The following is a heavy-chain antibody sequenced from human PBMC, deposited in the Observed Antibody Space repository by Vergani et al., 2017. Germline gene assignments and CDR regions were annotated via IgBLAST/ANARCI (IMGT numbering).Heavy chain of an antibody. CDR3: AREKDYYGSGSYYSQDY. V-gene: IGHV1-69*12. Sequence: QVQLVQSGAEVKKPGSSVKVSCKAPGGTSSSYAISWVRQAPGQGLEWMGGIIPIFGTANYAQKFQGRVTITADESTSTAYMELSSMRSEDTAVYYCAREKDYYGSGSYYSQDYWGQGTLVTVSS. CDR2: IIPIFGTA. D-gene: IGHD3-10*01. J-gene: IGHJ4*02. CDR1: GGTSSSYA.